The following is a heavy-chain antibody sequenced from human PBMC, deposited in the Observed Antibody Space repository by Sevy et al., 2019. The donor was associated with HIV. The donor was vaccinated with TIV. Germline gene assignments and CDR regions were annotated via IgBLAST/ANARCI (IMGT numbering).Heavy chain of an antibody. D-gene: IGHD1-7*01. V-gene: IGHV3-7*01. CDR2: IKQDAGQK. Sequence: GGSLRLSCAASGFTFSKYWMGWVRQAPGKGLEWVANIKQDAGQKYYVDSVKGRFTISRDNAKNSLYLQMDSLRAEDTAVYFCARDDGNYYFHYWGQGTLVTVSS. CDR1: GFTFSKYW. CDR3: ARDDGNYYFHY. J-gene: IGHJ4*02.